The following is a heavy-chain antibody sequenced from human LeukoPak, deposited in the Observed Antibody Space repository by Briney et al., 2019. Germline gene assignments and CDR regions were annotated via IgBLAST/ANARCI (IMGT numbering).Heavy chain of an antibody. CDR2: MYTGGTT. V-gene: IGHV3-53*01. CDR3: AKDEVTSGGGLAS. J-gene: IGHJ4*02. Sequence: GGSLRLSCAASGFTVCGTHMSWVRQAPGKGLEWVSAMYTGGTTYYADSVKGRFTISRDNSKNTLYLHMNSLRAEDTAVYYCAKDEVTSGGGLASWGQGTLVTVSS. CDR1: GFTVCGTH. D-gene: IGHD2-21*02.